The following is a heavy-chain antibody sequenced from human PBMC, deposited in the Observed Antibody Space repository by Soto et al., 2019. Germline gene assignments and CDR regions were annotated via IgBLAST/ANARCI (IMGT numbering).Heavy chain of an antibody. J-gene: IGHJ5*02. D-gene: IGHD1-26*01. CDR1: GGSFSGYY. CDR2: INHSGST. Sequence: QVQLQQWGAGLLKPSETLSLTCAVYGGSFSGYYWSWIRQPPGKGLEWIGEINHSGSTNYNPSLKSRVTISVDTSKNQFSLKLGSVTAADTAVYYCASAPDGSYTFDPWGQGTLVTVSS. V-gene: IGHV4-34*01. CDR3: ASAPDGSYTFDP.